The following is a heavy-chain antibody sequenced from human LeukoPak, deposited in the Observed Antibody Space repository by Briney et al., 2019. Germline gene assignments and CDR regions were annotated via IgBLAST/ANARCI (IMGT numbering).Heavy chain of an antibody. D-gene: IGHD5-24*01. V-gene: IGHV4-31*11. J-gene: IGHJ4*02. CDR2: IHPTGNL. CDR1: GGSISGDVYY. Sequence: KASETLSLTCAVAGGSISGDVYYWNWVRQIPGKGLEWIGCIHPTGNLYYNPSLTGRSTISVATSKSHFSLTLTSVTAADTAVYYCSRGADAYKVAYWSQGTLVTVSS. CDR3: SRGADAYKVAY.